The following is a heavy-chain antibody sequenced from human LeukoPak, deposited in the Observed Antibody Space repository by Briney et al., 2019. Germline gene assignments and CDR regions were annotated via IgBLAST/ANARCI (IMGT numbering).Heavy chain of an antibody. J-gene: IGHJ4*02. D-gene: IGHD6-19*01. CDR1: GGSISNYY. Sequence: SETLSLTCTVSGGSISNYYWSWIRQPAGKGLEWIGRIYTSGSTNYNPSLKSRVTMSVDTSKNQFSLKLSSVTAADTAVYYCARDPYSSGWYEVLWGQGTLVTVSS. V-gene: IGHV4-4*07. CDR3: ARDPYSSGWYEVL. CDR2: IYTSGST.